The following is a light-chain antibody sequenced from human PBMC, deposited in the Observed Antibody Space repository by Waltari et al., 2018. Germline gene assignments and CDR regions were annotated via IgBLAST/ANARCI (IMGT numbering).Light chain of an antibody. CDR1: QRLVHSDGNTY. J-gene: IGKJ2*01. CDR3: MQGTHRPPYT. Sequence: DVVMTQSPLSLPVTLGQPASISCRSSQRLVHSDGNTYLNWFQQRPGQSPRRLIYKVSNRDSGVPDRFSGSGSGTDFTLKISRVEAEDVGVYFCMQGTHRPPYTFGQGTKLEIK. V-gene: IGKV2-30*02. CDR2: KVS.